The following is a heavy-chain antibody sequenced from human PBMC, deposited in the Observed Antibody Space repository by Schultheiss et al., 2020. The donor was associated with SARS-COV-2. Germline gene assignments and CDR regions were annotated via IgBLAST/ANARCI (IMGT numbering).Heavy chain of an antibody. D-gene: IGHD3-3*01. V-gene: IGHV3-11*01. Sequence: GESLKISCAASGFTFSDYYMSWIRQAPGKGLEWVSYISSSGSTIYYADSVKGRFTISRDNAKNSLYLQMNSLRAEDTAVYYCARDLPDLRFLEWFHHYYGMDVWGQGTTVTVSS. CDR1: GFTFSDYY. J-gene: IGHJ6*02. CDR2: ISSSGSTI. CDR3: ARDLPDLRFLEWFHHYYGMDV.